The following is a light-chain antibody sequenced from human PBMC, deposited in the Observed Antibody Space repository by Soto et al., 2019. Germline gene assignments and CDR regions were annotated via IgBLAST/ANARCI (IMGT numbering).Light chain of an antibody. V-gene: IGKV2-28*01. J-gene: IGKJ1*01. CDR2: FGS. CDR1: QSLLHSNGTNY. CDR3: MQGLQLPWT. Sequence: DIVMTQSPLPLSVTPGEPASISCRSSQSLLHSNGTNYLDWYLQKPEQSPQLLIYFGSDRASGVPARFSGSGSGTDFTLQISRVEAEDVGVYFCMQGLQLPWTFGQGPKVEI.